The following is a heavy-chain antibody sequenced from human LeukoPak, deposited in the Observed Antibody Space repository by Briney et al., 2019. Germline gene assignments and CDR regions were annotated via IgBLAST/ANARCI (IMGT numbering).Heavy chain of an antibody. V-gene: IGHV3-21*01. CDR2: ISSSTSYI. D-gene: IGHD3-10*02. Sequence: GGSLRLSCAASGFTFSSYTMNWVRQAPGKGLEWVSSISSSTSYIYYADSVKGRFTISRDNAKNSLYLQMNSLRAEDTAVYYCAELGITMIGGVWGKGTTVTISS. CDR3: AELGITMIGGV. CDR1: GFTFSSYT. J-gene: IGHJ6*04.